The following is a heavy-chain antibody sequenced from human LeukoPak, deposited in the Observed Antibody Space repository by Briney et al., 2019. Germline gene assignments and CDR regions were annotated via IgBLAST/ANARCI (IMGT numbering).Heavy chain of an antibody. CDR1: GGSISSSSYY. D-gene: IGHD2-2*01. V-gene: IGHV4-39*07. CDR3: AREMGDIVVVPAAMGAPAGYYYYYYMDV. CDR2: IYYSGST. Sequence: PSETLSLTCTVSGGSISSSSYYWGWIRQPPGKGLEWIGSIYYSGSTYYNPSLKSRVTISVDTSKNQFSLKLSSVTAADTAVYYCAREMGDIVVVPAAMGAPAGYYYYYYMDVWGKGTTVTVSS. J-gene: IGHJ6*03.